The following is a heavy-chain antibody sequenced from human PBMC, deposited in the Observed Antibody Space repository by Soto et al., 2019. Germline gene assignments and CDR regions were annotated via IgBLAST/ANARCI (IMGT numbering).Heavy chain of an antibody. CDR3: TRTDRPWPSYYYGMDV. Sequence: PGGSLRLSCTASGFTFSDYGMSWVRQAPGKGLEWVSFIRSKAYGGTTEYAASVKGRFTISRDDSKSIAYLQMNSLKTEDTAVYYCTRTDRPWPSYYYGMDVWGQGTTVTVSS. V-gene: IGHV3-49*04. CDR1: GFTFSDYG. J-gene: IGHJ6*02. CDR2: IRSKAYGGTT.